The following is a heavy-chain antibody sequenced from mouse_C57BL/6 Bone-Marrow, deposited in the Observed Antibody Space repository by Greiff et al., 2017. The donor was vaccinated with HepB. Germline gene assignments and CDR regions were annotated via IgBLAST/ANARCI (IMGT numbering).Heavy chain of an antibody. V-gene: IGHV5-4*03. CDR1: GFTFSSYA. CDR3: AIGTIYYDPWFAY. D-gene: IGHD2-12*01. J-gene: IGHJ3*01. Sequence: EVKLVESGGGLVKPGGSLKLSCAASGFTFSSYAMSWVRQTPEKRLEWVATISDVGSYTYYPDNVKGRFTISRDNANNNLYLQMSHLKSEDTAVYYCAIGTIYYDPWFAYWGQGTLVTVSA. CDR2: ISDVGSYT.